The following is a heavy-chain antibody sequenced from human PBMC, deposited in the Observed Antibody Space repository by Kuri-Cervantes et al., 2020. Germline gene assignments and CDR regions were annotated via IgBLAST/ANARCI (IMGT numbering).Heavy chain of an antibody. V-gene: IGHV4-61*08. CDR1: GGSIGSGGYY. Sequence: ESLKISCTVSGGSIGSGGYYWSWLRQHPGKGLEWIGYNYYSGSTNYNPPLKSRVTISVDTSKNQFSLKLSSVTAADTAVYYCARGKMIAFGGRYHFYGMDVWGQGTTVTVSS. D-gene: IGHD3-16*01. CDR2: NYYSGST. CDR3: ARGKMIAFGGRYHFYGMDV. J-gene: IGHJ6*02.